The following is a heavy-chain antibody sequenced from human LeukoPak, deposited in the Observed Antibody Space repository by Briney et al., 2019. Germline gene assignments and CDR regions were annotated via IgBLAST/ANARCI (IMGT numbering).Heavy chain of an antibody. CDR3: ASGQKLGF. V-gene: IGHV3-7*01. D-gene: IGHD6-13*01. Sequence: GGSLRLSCVASGFTFSSYWMSWVRQAPVKGLEWVANIKQDGSDKYYVDSAKGRFTISRDNAKNSLYLQMNSLRAEDTAVYYCASGQKLGFWGQGTLVTVSS. CDR1: GFTFSSYW. J-gene: IGHJ4*02. CDR2: IKQDGSDK.